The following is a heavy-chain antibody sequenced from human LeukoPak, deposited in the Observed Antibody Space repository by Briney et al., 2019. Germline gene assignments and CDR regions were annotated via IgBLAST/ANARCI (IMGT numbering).Heavy chain of an antibody. CDR1: GFTFSSYG. Sequence: GRSLRLSCAASGFTFSSYGMHWVRQAPGKGLEWVAVISYDGSNKYYADSVKGRFTISRDNSKNTLYLQMNSLRAEDTAVYYCASGSLSNFDYWGQGTLVTVSS. J-gene: IGHJ4*02. CDR3: ASGSLSNFDY. CDR2: ISYDGSNK. V-gene: IGHV3-30*03. D-gene: IGHD1-26*01.